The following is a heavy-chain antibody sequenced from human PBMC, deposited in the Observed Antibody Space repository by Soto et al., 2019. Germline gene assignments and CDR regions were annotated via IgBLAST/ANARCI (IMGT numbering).Heavy chain of an antibody. J-gene: IGHJ4*02. CDR1: GFTFSSYG. D-gene: IGHD3-22*01. Sequence: GGSLRLSCAASGFTFSSYGMHWVRQAPGKGLEWVAIIWYDGSNKYYADSVKGRFTISRDNSKNTLYLQMSSLRAEDTAMYYCARDKHYYDSSGYFPDWGQGTLVTVSS. CDR3: ARDKHYYDSSGYFPD. V-gene: IGHV3-33*01. CDR2: IWYDGSNK.